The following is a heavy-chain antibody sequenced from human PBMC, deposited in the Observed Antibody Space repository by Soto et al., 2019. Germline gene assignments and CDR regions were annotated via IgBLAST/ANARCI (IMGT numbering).Heavy chain of an antibody. Sequence: QVQLQESGPGLVKPSETLSLTCTVSGGSISSYYWSWIRQPPGKGLEWIGYIYYSGSTNYNPSLKSRVTISVDTSKNQFSLKLSSVTAADTAVYYCARDTVKRWPERAFDIWGQGTMVTVSS. CDR1: GGSISSYY. CDR2: IYYSGST. J-gene: IGHJ3*02. V-gene: IGHV4-59*01. D-gene: IGHD3-16*02. CDR3: ARDTVKRWPERAFDI.